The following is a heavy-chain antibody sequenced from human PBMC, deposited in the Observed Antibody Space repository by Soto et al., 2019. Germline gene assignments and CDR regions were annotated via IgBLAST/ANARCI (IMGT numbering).Heavy chain of an antibody. D-gene: IGHD5-18*01. V-gene: IGHV3-15*01. Sequence: SLRLSCAASGFTFSNAWMSWVRQAPGKGLEWVGRIKSKTDGGTTDYAAPVKGRFTISRDDSKNTLYLQMNSLKTEDTAVYYCTTNTERVYYYYYYGMGVWGQGTTVTVSS. CDR2: IKSKTDGGTT. CDR3: TTNTERVYYYYYYGMGV. J-gene: IGHJ6*02. CDR1: GFTFSNAW.